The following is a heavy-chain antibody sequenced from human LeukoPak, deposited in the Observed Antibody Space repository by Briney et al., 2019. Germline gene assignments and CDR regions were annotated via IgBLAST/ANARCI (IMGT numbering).Heavy chain of an antibody. V-gene: IGHV4-59*01. J-gene: IGHJ4*02. CDR3: ASRYYYDSSGYYSSSYYFDY. D-gene: IGHD3-22*01. CDR2: IYYSGST. CDR1: GGSISSYY. Sequence: SETLSLTCTVSGGSISSYYWSWIRQPPGKGLEWIGYIYYSGSTNYNPSLKSRVTISVDTSKNQFSLKLSSVTAADTAVYYCASRYYYDSSGYYSSSYYFDYWGQGTLVTVSS.